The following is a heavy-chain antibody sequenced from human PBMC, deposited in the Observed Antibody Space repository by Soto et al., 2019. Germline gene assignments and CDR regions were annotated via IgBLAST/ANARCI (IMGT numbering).Heavy chain of an antibody. D-gene: IGHD1-1*01. CDR3: TDSVQASGWFDP. Sequence: EVHLVESGGGQVKPGGSLTLSCATSGLTFINAWMNWVRQTPGRGLEWVGRIKSKANGGTTDYAAPVKGRFTISRDDSKDTLYLQMDSLKIEDTGVYYCTDSVQASGWFDPWGQGTLVTVSS. V-gene: IGHV3-15*07. CDR1: GLTFINAW. J-gene: IGHJ5*02. CDR2: IKSKANGGTT.